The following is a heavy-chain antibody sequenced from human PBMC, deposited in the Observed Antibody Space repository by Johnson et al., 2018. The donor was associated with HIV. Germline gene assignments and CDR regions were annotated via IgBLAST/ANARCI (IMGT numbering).Heavy chain of an antibody. J-gene: IGHJ3*02. CDR3: AREAGSGSYSPWRPDAFDI. V-gene: IGHV3-20*04. CDR1: GFTFDDYG. CDR2: INWNGGST. D-gene: IGHD3-10*01. Sequence: MLLVESGGGLVQPGGSLRLSCAASGFTFDDYGMSWVRQAPGKGLEWVSGINWNGGSTGYADSVKGRFTISRDNAKNSLYLQMNSLRAEDTALYYCAREAGSGSYSPWRPDAFDIWGQGTMVTVSS.